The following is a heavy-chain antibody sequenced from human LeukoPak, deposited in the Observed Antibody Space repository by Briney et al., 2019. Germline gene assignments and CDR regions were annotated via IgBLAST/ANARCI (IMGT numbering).Heavy chain of an antibody. D-gene: IGHD2/OR15-2a*01. CDR1: GYTFTGYY. CDR3: ARSRIGWFDP. J-gene: IGHJ5*02. CDR2: ISAYNGNT. Sequence: ASVKVSCKASGYTFTGYYMHWVRQAPGQGLEWMGWISAYNGNTNYAQKLQGRVTMTTDTSTSTAYMELRSLRSDDTAVYYCARSRIGWFDPWGQGTLVTVSS. V-gene: IGHV1-18*04.